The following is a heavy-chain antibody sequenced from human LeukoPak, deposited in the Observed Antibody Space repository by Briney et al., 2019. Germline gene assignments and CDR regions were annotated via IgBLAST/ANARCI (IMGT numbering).Heavy chain of an antibody. V-gene: IGHV4-39*01. Sequence: SETLSLTCTVSSGSISSSSYYWGWIRQPPGKGLEWIGSIYYSGSTYYNPSLKSRVTISVDTSKNQFSLKLSSVTAADTAVYYCARQSWYDFWSGYHDYWGQGTLVTVSS. D-gene: IGHD3-3*01. J-gene: IGHJ4*02. CDR1: SGSISSSSYY. CDR2: IYYSGST. CDR3: ARQSWYDFWSGYHDY.